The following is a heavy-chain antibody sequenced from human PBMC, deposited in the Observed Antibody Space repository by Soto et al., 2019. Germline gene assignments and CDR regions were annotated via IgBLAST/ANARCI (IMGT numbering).Heavy chain of an antibody. D-gene: IGHD1-1*01. CDR1: GFTFRNYD. CDR2: ISAAGDP. J-gene: IGHJ6*02. CDR3: AKTGRDFYGLDV. V-gene: IGHV3-13*05. Sequence: EVQLVESGGGLVQPGGSLRLSCEASGFTFRNYDMHWVRQGTGKGLEWVSGISAAGDPDYADSVEGRFTISRANAQNSFFLQMNTPRVGDTAVYYCAKTGRDFYGLDVWGQGTTVIVSS.